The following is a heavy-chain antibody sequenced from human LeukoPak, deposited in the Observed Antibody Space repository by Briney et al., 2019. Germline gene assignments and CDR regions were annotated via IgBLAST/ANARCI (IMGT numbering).Heavy chain of an antibody. Sequence: PGGSLRLSCAASGITVSSTYMNWVRQAPGKGLEWVSLIYSGGSTYYADSVKGRFTIPRDNSKNTLYLQMNSLRAEDTAVYYCARDIAAAWGYLDSWGQGTLVTVSS. CDR3: ARDIAAAWGYLDS. CDR1: GITVSSTY. V-gene: IGHV3-53*01. CDR2: IYSGGST. D-gene: IGHD6-13*01. J-gene: IGHJ4*02.